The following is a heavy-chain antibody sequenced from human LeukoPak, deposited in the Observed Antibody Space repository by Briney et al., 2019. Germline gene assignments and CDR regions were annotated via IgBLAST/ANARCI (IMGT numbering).Heavy chain of an antibody. J-gene: IGHJ3*02. V-gene: IGHV4-31*03. CDR3: ARDRVHSSSSGGAFDI. D-gene: IGHD6-6*01. Sequence: SQTLSLTCTVSGGSISSGGYYWSWIRQHPGKGLEWIGYIYYSGSTYYNPSLKSRVTISVDTSKNQFSLKLSSVTAADTAVYYCARDRVHSSSSGGAFDIWGQGTMVTVSS. CDR2: IYYSGST. CDR1: GGSISSGGYY.